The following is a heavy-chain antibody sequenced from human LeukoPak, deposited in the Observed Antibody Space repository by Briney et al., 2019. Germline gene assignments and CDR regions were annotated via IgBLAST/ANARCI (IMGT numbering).Heavy chain of an antibody. D-gene: IGHD1-14*01. CDR3: AREEPAGSTDY. CDR2: VSGDGGTT. V-gene: IGHV3-64*01. J-gene: IGHJ4*02. CDR1: GFIFSSYP. Sequence: GGSLRRSGVASGFIFSSYPMHWVRQAPGKGLEYVSVVSGDGGTTYYTKFVKGRFTISRDNSKHTLYLQMGSLREEDMAVYYCAREEPAGSTDYWGQGTLVTVSS.